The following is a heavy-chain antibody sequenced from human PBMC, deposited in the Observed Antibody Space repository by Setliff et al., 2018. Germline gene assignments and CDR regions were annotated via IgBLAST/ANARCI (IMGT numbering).Heavy chain of an antibody. CDR3: ASTRREGSPRWYFDL. V-gene: IGHV4-61*09. CDR2: IYTSGST. Sequence: TSETLSLTCTVSGGSISSGSYYWSWIRQPAGKGLEWIGHIYTSGSTNYNPSLKSRVTISVDTSKNQFSLKLSSVTAADTAVYYCASTRREGSPRWYFDLWGRGTLVT. D-gene: IGHD1-26*01. J-gene: IGHJ2*01. CDR1: GGSISSGSYY.